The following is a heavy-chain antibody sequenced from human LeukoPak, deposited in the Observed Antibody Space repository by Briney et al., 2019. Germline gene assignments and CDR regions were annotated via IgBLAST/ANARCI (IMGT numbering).Heavy chain of an antibody. D-gene: IGHD6-13*01. J-gene: IGHJ4*02. CDR1: GFTFSSYW. V-gene: IGHV3-74*01. Sequence: GGSLRLSCAASGFTFSSYWMHWVRQAPGKGLVWVSHINGDGTTTNYADSVKGRFTISRDNAKNTVYLQMNSLRAEDTAVYYCAKGGSSSPRSTFDYWGQGTLLTVSS. CDR3: AKGGSSSPRSTFDY. CDR2: INGDGTTT.